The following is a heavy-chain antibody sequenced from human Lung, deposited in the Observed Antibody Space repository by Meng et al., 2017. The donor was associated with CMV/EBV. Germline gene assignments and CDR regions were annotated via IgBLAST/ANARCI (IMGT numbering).Heavy chain of an antibody. CDR2: IIPLYATA. D-gene: IGHD6-13*01. CDR1: GGTFSNYA. Sequence: SVKVSCKASGGTFSNYAVSWVRQAPGEGLEWMGGIIPLYATANYAQRFQGRVTITTDESTSTAYMELRNLRYDDTAVYFCARARGWGTSSRPFDYWGQGXPVTVSS. J-gene: IGHJ4*02. V-gene: IGHV1-69*05. CDR3: ARARGWGTSSRPFDY.